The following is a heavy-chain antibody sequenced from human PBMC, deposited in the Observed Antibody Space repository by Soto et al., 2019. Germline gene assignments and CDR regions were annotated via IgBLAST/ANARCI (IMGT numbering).Heavy chain of an antibody. Sequence: ASVKVSCKSSGYMFTDYYIHWVRQAPGQGLEWMGIINPNSHTTIYGQKFQGRVTLTRDTTTSTVYMELSSLRSEDTAVYFCARDVRDGGYVAGPDSWGQGTLVTVSS. CDR3: ARDVRDGGYVAGPDS. CDR2: INPNSHTT. V-gene: IGHV1-46*01. J-gene: IGHJ4*02. CDR1: GYMFTDYY. D-gene: IGHD6-19*01.